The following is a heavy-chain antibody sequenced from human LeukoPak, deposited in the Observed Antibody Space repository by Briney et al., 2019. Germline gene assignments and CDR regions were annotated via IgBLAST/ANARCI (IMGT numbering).Heavy chain of an antibody. D-gene: IGHD4-17*01. J-gene: IGHJ4*02. CDR3: ARTPSDYGDCNFDY. Sequence: ASVKVSCKASGYTFTSYGISWVRQAPGQGLEWMGWISAYNGNTNYTQKLQGRVTMTTDTSTSTAYMELRSLRSDDTAVYYCARTPSDYGDCNFDYWGQGTLVTVSS. V-gene: IGHV1-18*01. CDR1: GYTFTSYG. CDR2: ISAYNGNT.